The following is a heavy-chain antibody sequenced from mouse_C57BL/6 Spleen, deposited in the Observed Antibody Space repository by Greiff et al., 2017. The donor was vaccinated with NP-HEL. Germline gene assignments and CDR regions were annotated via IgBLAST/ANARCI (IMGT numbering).Heavy chain of an antibody. V-gene: IGHV1-19*01. D-gene: IGHD3-3*01. CDR2: INPYNGGT. CDR1: GYTFTDYY. CDR3: ARWGDPAWFAY. J-gene: IGHJ3*01. Sequence: EVKLQESGPVLVKPGASVKMSCKASGYTFTDYYMNWVKQSHGKSLEWIGVINPYNGGTSYNQKFKGKATLTVDKSSSTAYMELNSLTSEDSAVYYCARWGDPAWFAYWGQGTLVTVSA.